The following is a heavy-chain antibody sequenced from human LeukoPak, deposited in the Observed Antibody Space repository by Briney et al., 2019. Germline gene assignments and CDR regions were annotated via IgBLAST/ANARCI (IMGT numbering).Heavy chain of an antibody. J-gene: IGHJ4*02. CDR1: GITLSNYG. V-gene: IGHV3-23*01. CDR2: ISGSGGRT. Sequence: GGSLRLSCAVSGITLSNYGMSWVRQAPGKGLEWVAGISGSGGRTNYADAVKGRFTISRDNAKNTLFLQMNSLRVEDTAVYFCAKRGVVIRVILVGFHKEAYYFDSWGQGALVTVSS. D-gene: IGHD3-22*01. CDR3: AKRGVVIRVILVGFHKEAYYFDS.